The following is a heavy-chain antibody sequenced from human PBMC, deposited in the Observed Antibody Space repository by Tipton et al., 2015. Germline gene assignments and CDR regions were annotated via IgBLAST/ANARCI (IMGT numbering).Heavy chain of an antibody. V-gene: IGHV1-18*01. J-gene: IGHJ4*02. CDR1: GYTFSSFG. Sequence: QLVQSGAEVKKPGASVRVSCKASGYTFSSFGISWVRQAPGQGLEWVGWISGYNGYTDYAQRFQGRVTMTTDTSTRTAYMELMSLRSDDTAVYYCAREVLGYFGSGSYFYFDYWGQETLVTVSS. D-gene: IGHD3-10*01. CDR2: ISGYNGYT. CDR3: AREVLGYFGSGSYFYFDY.